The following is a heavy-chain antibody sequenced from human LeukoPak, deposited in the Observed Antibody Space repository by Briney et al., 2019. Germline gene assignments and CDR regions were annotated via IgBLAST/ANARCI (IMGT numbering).Heavy chain of an antibody. CDR2: IYYSGST. CDR3: ARVQDCSGGSCYDWYFDL. D-gene: IGHD2-15*01. J-gene: IGHJ2*01. Sequence: MSSETLSLTCTVSGGSISSGGYYWSWIRQHPGKGLEWIGYIYYSGSTYYNPSLKSRVTISVDTSKNRFSLKLSSVTAADTAVYYCARVQDCSGGSCYDWYFDLWGRGTLVTVSS. CDR1: GGSISSGGYY. V-gene: IGHV4-31*03.